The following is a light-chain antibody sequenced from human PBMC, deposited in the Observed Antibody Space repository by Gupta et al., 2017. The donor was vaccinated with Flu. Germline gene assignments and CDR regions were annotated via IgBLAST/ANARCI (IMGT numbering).Light chain of an antibody. CDR2: DVS. CDR3: SSYTSTNTFYV. V-gene: IGLV2-14*01. CDR1: SSDVGGSNY. J-gene: IGLJ1*01. Sequence: SALTQPASVSGSPGQSIPISCTGTSSDVGGSNYVSWYQQHPGKAPKLMIYDVSNRPSGVSSRFSGSKSGNTASLTISGLEAEDESDYYCSSYTSTNTFYVFGTGTKVTVL.